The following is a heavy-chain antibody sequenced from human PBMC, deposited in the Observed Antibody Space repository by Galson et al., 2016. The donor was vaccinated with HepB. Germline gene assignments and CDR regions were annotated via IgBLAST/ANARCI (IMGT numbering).Heavy chain of an antibody. CDR1: GVSVTSHY. CDR2: VFHTGST. Sequence: ETLSLTCSVSGVSVTSHYWSWIRLAPGKGLEWIANVFHTGSTTYNPSLNNRVTISLDASMNRFSLELVSVSAADTAVYYCARGGGSPYHDHEFDNWGQGTLVTVSP. J-gene: IGHJ5*02. V-gene: IGHV4-59*02. D-gene: IGHD1-14*01. CDR3: ARGGGSPYHDHEFDN.